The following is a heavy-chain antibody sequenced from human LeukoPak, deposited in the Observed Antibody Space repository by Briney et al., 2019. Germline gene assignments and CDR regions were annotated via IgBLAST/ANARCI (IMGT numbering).Heavy chain of an antibody. CDR3: ARETIWSGYYSRGYYFDY. CDR2: IYYSGST. J-gene: IGHJ4*02. D-gene: IGHD3-3*01. CDR1: GGSISSGDYY. Sequence: PSETQSLTCTVSGGSISSGDYYWSWIRQPPGKGLEWIGYIYYSGSTYYNPSLKSRVTISVDTSKNQFSLKLSSVTAADTAVYYCARETIWSGYYSRGYYFDYWGQGTLVTVSS. V-gene: IGHV4-30-4*08.